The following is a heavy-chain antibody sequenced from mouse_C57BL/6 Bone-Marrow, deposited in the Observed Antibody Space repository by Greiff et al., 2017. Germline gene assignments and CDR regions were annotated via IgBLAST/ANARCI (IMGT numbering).Heavy chain of an antibody. J-gene: IGHJ2*01. CDR2: IDPSDSYT. CDR3: AINYYGSSSFDC. CDR1: GYTFTSYW. D-gene: IGHD1-1*01. V-gene: IGHV1-59*01. Sequence: QVQLQQPGAELVRPGTSVKLSCKASGYTFTSYWMHWVKQRPGQGLEWIGVIDPSDSYTNYNQKFKGKATLTVDTSSSTAYMQLSSLTSEDSAVYYCAINYYGSSSFDCWGQGTTLTVSS.